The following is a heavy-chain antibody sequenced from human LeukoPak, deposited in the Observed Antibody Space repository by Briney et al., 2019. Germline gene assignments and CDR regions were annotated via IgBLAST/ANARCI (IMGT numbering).Heavy chain of an antibody. D-gene: IGHD5-12*01. Sequence: GGSLRLSCAASGFTFSSYGMSWVRQAPGKGLEWVSAISGSGGSTYYADSVKGRFTISRDNSKNTLYLQMNSLRAEDTAVYYCAKSGRDNMGYSGYDWVHHSFYYYYMDVWGKGTTVTISS. V-gene: IGHV3-23*01. CDR1: GFTFSSYG. CDR2: ISGSGGST. CDR3: AKSGRDNMGYSGYDWVHHSFYYYYMDV. J-gene: IGHJ6*03.